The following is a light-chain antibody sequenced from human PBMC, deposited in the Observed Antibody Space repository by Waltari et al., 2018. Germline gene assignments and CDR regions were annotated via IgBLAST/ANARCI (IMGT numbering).Light chain of an antibody. J-gene: IGLJ2*01. CDR3: HSRDASGSGGA. V-gene: IGLV3-19*01. Sequence: TQDPAVSVAMGQTVRITCQGDSLRSYYASWYTQRPGQAPILVMYDKNSRPSGVPDRFSGSSSDDTASLTITGAQAEDEAYYYCHSRDASGSGGAFGGGTKLTVL. CDR1: SLRSYY. CDR2: DKN.